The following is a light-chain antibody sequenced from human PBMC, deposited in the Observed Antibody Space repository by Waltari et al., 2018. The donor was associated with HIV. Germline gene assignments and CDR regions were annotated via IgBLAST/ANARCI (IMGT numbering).Light chain of an antibody. CDR3: SSWDDRLSGVL. J-gene: IGLJ2*01. CDR1: SSNIGNNF. CDR2: TNK. V-gene: IGLV1-47*01. Sequence: QSALPQPPSASGTPGPRVTISCSGSSSNIGNNFFYWYQQVPGTAPKLLIHTNKQRPSGATDRFAGAKSGTSGSLASSGRRSEDEAYYYCSSWDDRLSGVLFGGGTKLTVL.